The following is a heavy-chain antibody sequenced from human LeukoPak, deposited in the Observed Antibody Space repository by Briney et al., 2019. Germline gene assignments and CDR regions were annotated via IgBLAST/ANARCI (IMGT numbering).Heavy chain of an antibody. Sequence: ASVKVSCKASGYTFTGYYMHWVRQAPGQGLEWMGWINPNSGGTNYAQKFQGRVTMTRDTSISTAYMELSRLRSDDTAVYYCARGASGSGSYYSYDFDYWGQGTLVTVSS. D-gene: IGHD3-10*01. V-gene: IGHV1-2*02. J-gene: IGHJ4*02. CDR1: GYTFTGYY. CDR2: INPNSGGT. CDR3: ARGASGSGSYYSYDFDY.